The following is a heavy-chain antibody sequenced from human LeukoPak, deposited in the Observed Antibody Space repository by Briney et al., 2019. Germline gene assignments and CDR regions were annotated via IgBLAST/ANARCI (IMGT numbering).Heavy chain of an antibody. CDR2: IWYDGSNK. J-gene: IGHJ4*02. D-gene: IGHD2-15*01. Sequence: GGSLRLSCVASGFTFSSYAVGWVRQAPGKGLEWVAVIWYDGSNKYYADSAKGRFTISRDNSKNTLYLQMNSLRAEDTAVYYCAREGLAAKTFDYWGQGTLVTVSS. CDR3: AREGLAAKTFDY. V-gene: IGHV3-33*08. CDR1: GFTFSSYA.